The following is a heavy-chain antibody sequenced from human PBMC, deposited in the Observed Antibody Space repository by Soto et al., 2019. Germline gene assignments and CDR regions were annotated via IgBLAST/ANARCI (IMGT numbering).Heavy chain of an antibody. D-gene: IGHD1-26*01. Sequence: SETLSLTCNVSGGSISGYCWSWIRQSPGKGLEYIGYIYYRGSTNYNSSLKSRVTMSVDTSRNQFSLKMNPVTAADTAVYYCARQQLLPFYYALVVWGQGTTVTVSS. J-gene: IGHJ6*02. CDR2: IYYRGST. CDR3: ARQQLLPFYYALVV. CDR1: GGSISGYC. V-gene: IGHV4-59*01.